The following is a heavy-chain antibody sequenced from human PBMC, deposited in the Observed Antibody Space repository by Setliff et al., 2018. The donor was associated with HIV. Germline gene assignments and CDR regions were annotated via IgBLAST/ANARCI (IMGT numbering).Heavy chain of an antibody. Sequence: ASVKVSCKASGYTFTGYYLHWVRQAPGQGLEWMGRINPNTGGTNYAQKFQGRVTMTRDTSINAAYMELRGLRSDDTAVYYCARNFGLSPSGKYYYYYGMDIWGQGTTVTVSS. CDR2: INPNTGGT. D-gene: IGHD3-10*01. J-gene: IGHJ6*02. V-gene: IGHV1-2*06. CDR1: GYTFTGYY. CDR3: ARNFGLSPSGKYYYYYGMDI.